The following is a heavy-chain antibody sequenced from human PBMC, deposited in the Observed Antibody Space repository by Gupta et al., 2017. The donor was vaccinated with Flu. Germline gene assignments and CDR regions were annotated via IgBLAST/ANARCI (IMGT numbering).Heavy chain of an antibody. CDR1: RFVFGSYG. CDR2: ISYDGDKT. CDR3: AKTGTTGYFYMDV. V-gene: IGHV3-30*18. Sequence: QGLLVESGGGVVQPGRSLTLSCAASRFVFGSYGMNWVRQAPGKGLEWVAMISYDGDKTSYVGSVKGRFTVSRDNSRDTLYLQMNSLTDDDTAVYYCAKTGTTGYFYMDVWGNGTTVIVSS. D-gene: IGHD1-7*01. J-gene: IGHJ6*03.